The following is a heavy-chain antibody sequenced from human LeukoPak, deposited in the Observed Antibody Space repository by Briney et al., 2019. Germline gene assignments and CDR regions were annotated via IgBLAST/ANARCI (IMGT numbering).Heavy chain of an antibody. J-gene: IGHJ4*02. Sequence: AGGSLRLSCAASGFTFSSYGMHWVRQAPGKGLEWVAVISYDGSNKYYADSVKGRFTISRDNSKNTLYLRMNSLGAEDTAVYYCAKDRGRYTVTTYFDYWGQGTLVTVSS. CDR2: ISYDGSNK. D-gene: IGHD4-17*01. CDR1: GFTFSSYG. V-gene: IGHV3-30*18. CDR3: AKDRGRYTVTTYFDY.